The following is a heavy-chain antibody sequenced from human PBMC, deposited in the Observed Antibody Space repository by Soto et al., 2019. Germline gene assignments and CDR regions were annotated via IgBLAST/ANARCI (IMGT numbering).Heavy chain of an antibody. CDR2: IKSKIDGGTT. CDR3: IRYSSWSVGWASDY. V-gene: IGHV3-15*07. Sequence: GGSLRLSCAASGFTFSNAWMNWVRQAPGNGLEWVGRIKSKIDGGTTDYAAPVKGRFTISRDDSKNTLYLQMDSLKTEDTAVYYCIRYSSWSVGWASDYWGQGTQVTVSS. CDR1: GFTFSNAW. D-gene: IGHD6-6*01. J-gene: IGHJ4*02.